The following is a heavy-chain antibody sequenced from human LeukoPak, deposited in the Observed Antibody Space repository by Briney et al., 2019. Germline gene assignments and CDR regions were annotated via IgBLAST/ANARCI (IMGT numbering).Heavy chain of an antibody. V-gene: IGHV4-31*03. CDR2: IYYSGST. Sequence: PSETLSLTCTVTGGSIRSVTYYWGWIRQHPGKGLEWVGLIYYSGSTYYNPSLKSRITILQDTSENQFSLKLTSVTAADTAVYYWARWRFDGGDHVFDYWGQGTLVTVSS. D-gene: IGHD3-10*01. J-gene: IGHJ4*02. CDR3: ARWRFDGGDHVFDY. CDR1: GGSIRSVTYY.